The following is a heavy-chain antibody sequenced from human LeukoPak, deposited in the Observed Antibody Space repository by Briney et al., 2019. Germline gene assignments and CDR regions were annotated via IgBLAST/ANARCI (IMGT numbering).Heavy chain of an antibody. Sequence: SETLSLTCAASGGSISSGGYSWSWIRQPPGKGLEWIGYIYHSGSTYYNPSLKSRVTISVDRSKNQFSLKLSSVTAADTAVYYCARGGGTYYYDSSGYFYYWGQGTLVTVSS. CDR1: GGSISSGGYS. V-gene: IGHV4-30-2*01. CDR3: ARGGGTYYYDSSGYFYY. CDR2: IYHSGST. D-gene: IGHD3-22*01. J-gene: IGHJ4*02.